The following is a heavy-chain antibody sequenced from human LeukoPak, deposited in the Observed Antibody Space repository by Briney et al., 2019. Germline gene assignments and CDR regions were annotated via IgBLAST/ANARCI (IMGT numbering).Heavy chain of an antibody. CDR1: GGSISSYY. V-gene: IGHV4-59*08. J-gene: IGHJ3*02. CDR3: ARHGYYERSHDAFDI. D-gene: IGHD3-22*01. CDR2: IYYSGST. Sequence: SETLSLTCTVSGGSISSYYWSWIRQPPGKGLEWIGYIYYSGSTSYNPSLKSRVTISVDTSKNQFSLKLSSVTAADTAVYYCARHGYYERSHDAFDIWGQGTMVTVSS.